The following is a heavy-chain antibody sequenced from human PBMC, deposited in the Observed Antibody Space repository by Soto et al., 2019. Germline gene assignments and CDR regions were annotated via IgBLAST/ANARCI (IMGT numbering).Heavy chain of an antibody. Sequence: QLQLQESGPGLVKPSETLSLTCTVSGDSLSSSGYYWGWIRQPPGRGLEWIGSDYHTGTTYYNPSLKSRVTISVDTSKNPFDLRLRYVTAADTAVYFCARDHRWAFDYWGRGTLVTVTS. CDR3: ARDHRWAFDY. V-gene: IGHV4-39*02. CDR2: DYHTGTT. J-gene: IGHJ4*02. CDR1: GDSLSSSGYY. D-gene: IGHD3-16*01.